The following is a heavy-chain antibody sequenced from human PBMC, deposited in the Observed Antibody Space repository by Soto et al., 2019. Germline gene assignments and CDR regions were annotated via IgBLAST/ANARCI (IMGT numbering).Heavy chain of an antibody. J-gene: IGHJ4*02. CDR3: ARGVSTYYDILTGYPDPLYYFDY. Sequence: ASVKVSCKASGYTFTIYDINCVLQSTVQWLEWMGWMNPNSGNTGYAQKFQGRVTMTRNTSISTAYMELSSLRSEDTAVYYCARGVSTYYDILTGYPDPLYYFDYWGQGTLVTVSS. CDR2: MNPNSGNT. V-gene: IGHV1-8*01. CDR1: GYTFTIYD. D-gene: IGHD3-9*01.